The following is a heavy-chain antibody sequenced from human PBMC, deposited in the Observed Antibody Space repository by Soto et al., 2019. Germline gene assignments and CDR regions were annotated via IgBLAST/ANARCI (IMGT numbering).Heavy chain of an antibody. CDR3: ARRGSGSYYDY. CDR1: GFTFSSYA. J-gene: IGHJ4*02. D-gene: IGHD1-26*01. V-gene: IGHV3-23*01. Sequence: EVQLLESGGGLVQPGGSLRLSCAASGFTFSSYAMRWVRQAPVKGLEWVSAISGSGGSTYYADSVKGRFTISRDKSKNTLYLQMNSVREEDTAVYYCARRGSGSYYDYWGQGPLVTVSS. CDR2: ISGSGGST.